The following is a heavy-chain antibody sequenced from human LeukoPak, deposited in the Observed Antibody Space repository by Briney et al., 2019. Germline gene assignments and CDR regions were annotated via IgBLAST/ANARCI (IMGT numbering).Heavy chain of an antibody. J-gene: IGHJ4*02. CDR2: IRGSGGDT. CDR3: VKARMPHCGTDCLES. V-gene: IGHV3-23*01. Sequence: GDSLRLFCAASGFTFSNYGMSWVRQAPGKGLEWVSVIRGSGGDTFYAHCVKGRFPISRDNSKNTVYLKMNSLRAEDTAVYYCVKARMPHCGTDCLESWGQGTLVTVSS. CDR1: GFTFSNYG. D-gene: IGHD2-21*02.